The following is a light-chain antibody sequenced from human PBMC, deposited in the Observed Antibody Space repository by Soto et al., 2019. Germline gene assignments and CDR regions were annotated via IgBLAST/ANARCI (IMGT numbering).Light chain of an antibody. J-gene: IGLJ3*02. V-gene: IGLV2-11*01. CDR3: CSYAGSYTWV. CDR1: SSDVGGYNF. Sequence: QSALTQPRSVSGSPGQSVTISSTGTSSDVGGYNFVSWYQQHPGKAPKLMIYDVSKRPSGVPDRFSGSKSSNTASLTISGLQAEDEADYYCCSYAGSYTWVFGGGTKLTVL. CDR2: DVS.